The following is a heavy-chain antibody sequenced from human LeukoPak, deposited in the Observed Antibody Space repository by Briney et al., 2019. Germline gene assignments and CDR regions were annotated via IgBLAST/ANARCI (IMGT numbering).Heavy chain of an antibody. J-gene: IGHJ4*02. CDR1: GFTFSSYA. CDR3: ARDPTYYDFWSGPTFDY. D-gene: IGHD3-3*01. Sequence: PGGSLRLSCAASGFTFSSYAMSWVRQPPGKGLEWIGEINHSGSTNYNPSLKSRVTISVDTSKNQFSLKLSSVTAADTAVYYCARDPTYYDFWSGPTFDYWGQGTLVTVSS. V-gene: IGHV4-34*01. CDR2: INHSGST.